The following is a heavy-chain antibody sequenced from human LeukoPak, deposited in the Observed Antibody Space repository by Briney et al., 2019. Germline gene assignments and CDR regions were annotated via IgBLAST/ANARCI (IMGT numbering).Heavy chain of an antibody. CDR3: ARVRDGNTVDFDY. CDR1: GYTFTGYY. J-gene: IGHJ4*02. CDR2: INPNTGGT. D-gene: IGHD5-24*01. V-gene: IGHV1-2*02. Sequence: GASVKVSCKASGYTFTGYYIHWVRQAPGQGPEWVGYINPNTGGTKYAQKFQDRVTMTRDTSISTAYMELSRLRSDDTAVYYCARVRDGNTVDFDYWGQGTLVTVSS.